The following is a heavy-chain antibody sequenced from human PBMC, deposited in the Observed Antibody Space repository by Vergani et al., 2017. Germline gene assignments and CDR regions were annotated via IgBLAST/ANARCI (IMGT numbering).Heavy chain of an antibody. CDR3: AKDFDSSGYPYWYFDL. D-gene: IGHD3-22*01. J-gene: IGHJ2*01. V-gene: IGHV3-66*02. Sequence: EVQLLESGGGLVQPGGSLRLSCAASGFTFSDYYMSWIRQAPGKGLEWVSVIYSGGSTYYADSVKGRFTISRDNSKNTLYLQMNSLRAEDTAVYYCAKDFDSSGYPYWYFDLWGRGTLVTVSS. CDR2: IYSGGST. CDR1: GFTFSDYY.